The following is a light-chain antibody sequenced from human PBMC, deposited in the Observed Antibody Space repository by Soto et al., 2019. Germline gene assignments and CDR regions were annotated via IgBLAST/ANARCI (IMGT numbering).Light chain of an antibody. CDR3: QQSDSFPPFT. V-gene: IGKV1-33*01. Sequence: DVQMTQSPSSLSASVGDRVSITCQASQDIGNYLNWYQHKPGKAPRLLIFDASNLGTGVPSRFSGSGSGTDFIFIISSLQPEDIATYYCQQSDSFPPFTFGGGTKVEIK. J-gene: IGKJ4*01. CDR2: DAS. CDR1: QDIGNY.